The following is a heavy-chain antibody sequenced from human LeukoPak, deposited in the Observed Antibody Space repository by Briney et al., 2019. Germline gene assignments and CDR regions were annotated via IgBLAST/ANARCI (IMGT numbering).Heavy chain of an antibody. D-gene: IGHD5-18*01. CDR1: GGSMSDYH. CDR2: IYNRGST. CDR3: ARREPCDSNGSCSYAY. Sequence: SETLSLTCTVSGGSMSDYHWSWIRQPPGKGLEYIGYIYNRGSTHYNPSLKSRVTISADTSKKQFSLKLTSVTAADTAVYYCARREPCDSNGSCSYAYWGQGTLVTVSS. V-gene: IGHV4-59*01. J-gene: IGHJ4*02.